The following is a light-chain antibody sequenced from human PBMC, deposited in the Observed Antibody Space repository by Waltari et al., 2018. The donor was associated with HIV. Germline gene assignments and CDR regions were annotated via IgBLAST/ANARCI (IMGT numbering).Light chain of an antibody. CDR3: QTWDNNFYV. CDR1: QLDKKY. J-gene: IGLJ1*01. CDR2: HDS. V-gene: IGLV3-1*01. Sequence: SYELTQPPSVSVSPGPPASITCSGYQLDKKYYWWYQQKSGQSPVLVIYHDSKRPPGIPERFSGSSSGHTATLTISETQTVDEADYYCQTWDNNFYVFGTGTKVTVL.